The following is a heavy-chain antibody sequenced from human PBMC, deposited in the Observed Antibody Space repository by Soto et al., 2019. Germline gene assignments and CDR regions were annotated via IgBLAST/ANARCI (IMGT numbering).Heavy chain of an antibody. V-gene: IGHV3-23*01. J-gene: IGHJ4*02. CDR2: ISGSGGST. Sequence: EVQLLESGGGLIQPGGSLRLSCAASGFTFSSYAMSWVRQAPGKGLEWVSAISGSGGSTYYADSVKGRFTISRVNSKNTLYLQMNSLRGEDTAVYYCANISTPFDYWGQGTLVTVSS. D-gene: IGHD6-13*01. CDR1: GFTFSSYA. CDR3: ANISTPFDY.